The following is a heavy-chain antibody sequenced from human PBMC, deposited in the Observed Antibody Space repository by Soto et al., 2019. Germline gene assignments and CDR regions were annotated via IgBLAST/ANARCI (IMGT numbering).Heavy chain of an antibody. CDR3: ARDRGCYGDY. CDR2: INAGNGNT. J-gene: IGHJ4*02. D-gene: IGHD2-2*01. Sequence: GASVKVSCKASGYTFTSYSMHWVRQAPGQRLEWMGWINAGNGNTEYSQKFQGRVTMTRDTSASTVYMELSSLRSEDTAVYYCARDRGCYGDYWGQGTLVTVSS. CDR1: GYTFTSYS. V-gene: IGHV1-3*01.